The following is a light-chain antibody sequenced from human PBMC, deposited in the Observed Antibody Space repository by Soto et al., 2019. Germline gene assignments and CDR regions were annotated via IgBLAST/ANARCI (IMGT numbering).Light chain of an antibody. Sequence: EIVMTLSPATLSVSPGERATLSCRPSQSVADKLAWYQQKPGQAPRLLIYGASTRATGIPARFSGSGSGTEFTLTISSLQTEDFAIYYCQQYNNWPLTLGGGTKVEIK. J-gene: IGKJ4*01. CDR2: GAS. V-gene: IGKV3-15*01. CDR3: QQYNNWPLT. CDR1: QSVADK.